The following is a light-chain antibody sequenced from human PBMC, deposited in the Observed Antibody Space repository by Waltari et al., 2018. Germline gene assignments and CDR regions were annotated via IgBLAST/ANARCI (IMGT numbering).Light chain of an antibody. V-gene: IGLV2-11*01. J-gene: IGLJ2*01. CDR3: CSYAGSNNLGV. Sequence: QSALTQPRSVSGSPGQSVTISCPGTSSDLGGYNDVSWYPHHPGKAPKLMIYGVYKRPSGVPDRFSGSKSGNTASLTISGLQAEDEADYYCCSYAGSNNLGVFGGGTKLTVL. CDR1: SSDLGGYND. CDR2: GVY.